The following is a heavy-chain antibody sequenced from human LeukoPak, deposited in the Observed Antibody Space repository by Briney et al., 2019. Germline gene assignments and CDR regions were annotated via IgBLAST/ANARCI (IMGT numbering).Heavy chain of an antibody. V-gene: IGHV4-39*07. CDR3: ARAGDWNYEFDY. D-gene: IGHD1-7*01. CDR1: GGSISSSSYY. Sequence: SETLSLTCTVSGGSISSSSYYWGWIRQPPGKVLEWIGSIYYSGSTYYNPSLKSRVTISVDASKNQFSLKLSSVTAADTAVYYCARAGDWNYEFDYWGQGTLVTVSS. J-gene: IGHJ4*02. CDR2: IYYSGST.